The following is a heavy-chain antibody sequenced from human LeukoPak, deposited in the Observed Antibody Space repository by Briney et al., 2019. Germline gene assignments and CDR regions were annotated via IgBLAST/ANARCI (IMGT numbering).Heavy chain of an antibody. D-gene: IGHD5-18*01. V-gene: IGHV1-69*05. Sequence: GSSVKVSFKASEGTFSSYAISWVRQAPGQGLEWMGGIIPIFGTANYAQKFQGRVTITTDESTSTAYMELSSLRSEDTAVYYCARAAETAMVTHFDYWGQGTLVTVSS. CDR2: IIPIFGTA. CDR1: EGTFSSYA. J-gene: IGHJ4*02. CDR3: ARAAETAMVTHFDY.